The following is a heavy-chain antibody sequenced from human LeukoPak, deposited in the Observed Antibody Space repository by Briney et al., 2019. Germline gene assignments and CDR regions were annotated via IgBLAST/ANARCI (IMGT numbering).Heavy chain of an antibody. D-gene: IGHD6-19*01. CDR2: IIPILGIA. CDR1: GGTFSSYA. Sequence: GASVKVSCKASGGTFSSYAISWVRQAPGQGLEWMGRIIPILGIANYAQKFQGRVTITADKSTSTAYMELSSLRSEDPAGYYCANVLSGIAVAGSVGPLGQGNLGTGSS. J-gene: IGHJ5*02. CDR3: ANVLSGIAVAGSVGP. V-gene: IGHV1-69*04.